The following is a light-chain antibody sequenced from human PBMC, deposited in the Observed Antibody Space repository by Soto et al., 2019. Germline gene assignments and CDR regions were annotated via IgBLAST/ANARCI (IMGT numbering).Light chain of an antibody. CDR2: DAS. CDR3: QQYNTYWT. CDR1: QSISSW. Sequence: DIQMSQSPSSLSASVGDRVTITCLASQSISSWLAWYQQKPGKAPKLLIYDASTLERGVPSRFSGSGSGIEFTLTISSLQPDDFATYYCQQYNTYWTFGQGTKVDIK. J-gene: IGKJ1*01. V-gene: IGKV1-5*01.